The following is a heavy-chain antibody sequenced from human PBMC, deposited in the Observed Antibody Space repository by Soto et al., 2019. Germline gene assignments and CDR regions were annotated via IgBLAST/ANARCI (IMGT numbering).Heavy chain of an antibody. D-gene: IGHD3-10*01. Sequence: GGSLRLSCAASGFTFSSYSMNWVRQAPGKGLEWVSSISSSSSYIYYADSVKGRFTISRDNAKNSLYLQMNSLRAEDTAVYYCARQDMVRGVITKEFDYWGQGTLVTVSS. CDR1: GFTFSSYS. CDR2: ISSSSSYI. CDR3: ARQDMVRGVITKEFDY. V-gene: IGHV3-21*01. J-gene: IGHJ4*02.